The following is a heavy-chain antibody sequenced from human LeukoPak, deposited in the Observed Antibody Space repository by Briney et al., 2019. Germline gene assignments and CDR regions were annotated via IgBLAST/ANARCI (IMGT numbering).Heavy chain of an antibody. J-gene: IGHJ4*02. CDR1: GFTFSNYE. CDR2: IKEDGSEK. V-gene: IGHV3-7*01. CDR3: TRGRTSRY. Sequence: PGGSLRLSCAAYGFTFSNYEMSWVRQAPGKGLEWVANIKEDGSEKYYVDSVKGRFTISRDNAKNSLYLQMNSLRADDTAVYYCTRGRTSRYWGQGTLVTVSS.